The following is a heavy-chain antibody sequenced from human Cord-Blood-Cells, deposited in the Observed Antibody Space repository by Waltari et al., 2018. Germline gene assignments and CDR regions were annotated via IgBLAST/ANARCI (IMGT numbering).Heavy chain of an antibody. J-gene: IGHJ5*02. CDR3: ARGVKASNYWFDP. D-gene: IGHD4-4*01. Sequence: QVQLQQWGAGLLKPSETLSLTCAVYGGSFSGYYWSWIRQPPGKGLEWIGEINHSGSTNYNPSLKKRVTISVDTSKNQFSLKLSSVTAADTAVYYCARGVKASNYWFDPWGQGTLVTVSS. CDR1: GGSFSGYY. CDR2: INHSGST. V-gene: IGHV4-34*01.